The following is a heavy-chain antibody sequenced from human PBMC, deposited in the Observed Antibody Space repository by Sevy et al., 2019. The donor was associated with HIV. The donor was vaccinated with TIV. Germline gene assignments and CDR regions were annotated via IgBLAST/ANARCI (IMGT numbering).Heavy chain of an antibody. CDR3: ARVPSIAARPGYYFDY. CDR1: GFTFSSYS. Sequence: GGSLRLSCAASGFTFSSYSMNWVRQAPGKGLEWVSPISSSSSYIYYADSVKGRFTISRDNAKNSLYLQMNSLRAEDTAVYYCARVPSIAARPGYYFDYWGQGTLVTVSS. V-gene: IGHV3-21*01. J-gene: IGHJ4*02. CDR2: ISSSSSYI. D-gene: IGHD6-6*01.